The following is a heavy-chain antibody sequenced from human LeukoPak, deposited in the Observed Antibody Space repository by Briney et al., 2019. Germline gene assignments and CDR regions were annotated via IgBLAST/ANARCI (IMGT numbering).Heavy chain of an antibody. D-gene: IGHD6-19*01. CDR2: IYTSGST. V-gene: IGHV4-4*07. CDR1: GGSISSYY. CDR3: ARVRYSSGWYYFDY. Sequence: TSETLSLTCTVSGGSISSYYWSWIRQPAGKGLEWIGRIYTSGSTNYNPSLKSRVTMPVDTSKNQFSLKLSSVTAADTAVYYCARVRYSSGWYYFDYWGQGTLVTVSS. J-gene: IGHJ4*02.